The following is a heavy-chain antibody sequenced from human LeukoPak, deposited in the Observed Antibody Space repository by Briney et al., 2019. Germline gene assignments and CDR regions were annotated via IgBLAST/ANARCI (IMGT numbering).Heavy chain of an antibody. Sequence: SETLSLTCTVTGVSISSRSYYWGWIRQSPGKGLEWIGSIYYSGSTYYNASLKSRVTISLDTSKNQFSLNLSSVTTADTAMFYCARGLLCFGGTCDNSGYHFDYWGQGTLVTVSS. V-gene: IGHV4-39*07. J-gene: IGHJ4*02. CDR1: GVSISSRSYY. D-gene: IGHD3-10*01. CDR2: IYYSGST. CDR3: ARGLLCFGGTCDNSGYHFDY.